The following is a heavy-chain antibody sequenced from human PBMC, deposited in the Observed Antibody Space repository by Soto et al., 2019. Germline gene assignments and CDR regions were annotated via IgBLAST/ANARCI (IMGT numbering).Heavy chain of an antibody. J-gene: IGHJ6*02. CDR2: ISWNSGSI. Sequence: PGGSLRLSCAASGFTFDDYAMHWVRQAPGKGLGWVSGISWNSGSIGYADSVKGRFTISRDNAKNSLYLQMNSLRAEDTALYYCASQYYYYGMDVWGQGTTVTVSS. V-gene: IGHV3-9*01. CDR3: ASQYYYYGMDV. CDR1: GFTFDDYA.